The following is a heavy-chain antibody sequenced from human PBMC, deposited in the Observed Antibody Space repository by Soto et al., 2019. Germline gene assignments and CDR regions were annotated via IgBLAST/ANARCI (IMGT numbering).Heavy chain of an antibody. CDR3: ARDGAPVLLWFGEFTYYFDY. CDR1: GFTFSSYG. V-gene: IGHV3-33*01. Sequence: GGSLRLFCAASGFTFSSYGMHWVRQAPGKGLEWVAVIWYDGSNKYYADSVKGRFTISRDNSKNTLYLQMNSLRAEDTAVYYCARDGAPVLLWFGEFTYYFDYWGQGTLVTVSS. J-gene: IGHJ4*02. D-gene: IGHD3-10*01. CDR2: IWYDGSNK.